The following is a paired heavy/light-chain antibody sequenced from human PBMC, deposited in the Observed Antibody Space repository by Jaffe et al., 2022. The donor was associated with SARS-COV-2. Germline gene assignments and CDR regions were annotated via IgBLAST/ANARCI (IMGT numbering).Heavy chain of an antibody. D-gene: IGHD2-21*02. Sequence: EVQVVESGGGLVQPGGSLRLSCAASGFSFSNYYMNWVRQAPGKGLEWVANIKQDGSDKFYVDSVKGRFTISRDNAENSMYLQMNNLRGEDTAVYYCAREGGGGDSGWSGGFDIWGQGTMVTVSP. CDR2: IKQDGSDK. J-gene: IGHJ3*02. V-gene: IGHV3-7*01. CDR1: GFSFSNYY. CDR3: AREGGGGDSGWSGGFDI.
Light chain of an antibody. Sequence: QAGLTQPPSVSKGLRQTATLTCTGNSNNVGNQGAAWLQQYQGHPPKLLSYRNNNRPSGISERFSASRSGNTASLTITGLQPEDEADYYCSAWDSSLRAWVFGGGTKLTVL. CDR2: RNN. J-gene: IGLJ3*02. V-gene: IGLV10-54*04. CDR1: SNNVGNQG. CDR3: SAWDSSLRAWV.